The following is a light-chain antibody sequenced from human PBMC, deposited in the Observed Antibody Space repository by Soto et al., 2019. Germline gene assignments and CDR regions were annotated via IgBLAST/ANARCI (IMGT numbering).Light chain of an antibody. V-gene: IGKV1-39*01. CDR2: AAS. CDR1: QSISSY. J-gene: IGKJ5*01. CDR3: QQSYSTLIT. Sequence: DIQMPQSPSSLSASVGDRVTITCRASQSISSYLNWYQQKPGKAPKLLIYAASSLQSGVPSRFSGSGSGTDFTLTIISLQPEEFATYYCQQSYSTLITVGQGTRLEIK.